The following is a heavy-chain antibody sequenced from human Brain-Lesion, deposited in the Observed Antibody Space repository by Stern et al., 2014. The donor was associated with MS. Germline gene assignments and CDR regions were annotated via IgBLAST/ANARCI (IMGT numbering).Heavy chain of an antibody. CDR3: ARGRVVPGFQYYATDV. J-gene: IGHJ6*02. Sequence: VQLVESGPGLVKPSQTLSLSCTVSGGSISSGGYYWSWIRQPAGKGLEWIGRIFNSGSTSYNPPLQSRVTLSIDTSKNHFSPRLNSMTAADTAVYYCARGRVVPGFQYYATDVWGQGTTVIVSS. V-gene: IGHV4-61*02. D-gene: IGHD2-2*01. CDR1: GGSISSGGYY. CDR2: IFNSGST.